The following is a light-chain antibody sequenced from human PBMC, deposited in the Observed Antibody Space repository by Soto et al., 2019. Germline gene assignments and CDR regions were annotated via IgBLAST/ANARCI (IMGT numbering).Light chain of an antibody. CDR1: QSISSY. V-gene: IGKV1-39*01. J-gene: IGKJ3*01. Sequence: DIQITQSPSSLSSSVGDRVTITCRASQSISSYLNWYQQKPGKARKLLIYAASSLQSGVPSRFSGSGSGTDFTLTISSLQPEDFATYYCQQSYSTPSFGPGTKVDI. CDR3: QQSYSTPS. CDR2: AAS.